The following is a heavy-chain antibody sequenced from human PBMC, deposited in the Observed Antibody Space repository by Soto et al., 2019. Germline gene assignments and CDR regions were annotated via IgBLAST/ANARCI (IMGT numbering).Heavy chain of an antibody. J-gene: IGHJ4*02. CDR1: GFSFSSYA. D-gene: IGHD2-15*01. CDR2: IWYDGSNK. Sequence: LRLSCAASGFSFSSYAMHWVRQAPGKGLEWVAVIWYDGSNKYYTDSVKGRFTISRDNSKNTLYLQMNSLRAEDSAVYYCARADCSGGSCQINYWGQGTLVTVSS. CDR3: ARADCSGGSCQINY. V-gene: IGHV3-33*01.